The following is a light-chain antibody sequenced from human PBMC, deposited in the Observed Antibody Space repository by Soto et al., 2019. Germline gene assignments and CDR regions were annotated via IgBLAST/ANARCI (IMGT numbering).Light chain of an antibody. CDR3: AAWDDSLNGPHYV. CDR1: SSNIGSNT. CDR2: SNN. J-gene: IGLJ1*01. Sequence: QSVLTQPPSASGTTGQRVTISCSGSSSNIGSNTVNWYQQLPGTAPKLLIYSNNQRPSGVPDRFSGSKSGTSASLAISGLQSEDEAAYYCAAWDDSLNGPHYVFGTGTKVTVL. V-gene: IGLV1-44*01.